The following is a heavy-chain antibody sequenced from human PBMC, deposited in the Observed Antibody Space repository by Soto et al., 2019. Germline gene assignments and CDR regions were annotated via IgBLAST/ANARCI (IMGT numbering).Heavy chain of an antibody. D-gene: IGHD5-12*01. V-gene: IGHV3-23*01. CDR1: GFIFSNYG. CDR2: ISGSGDRT. Sequence: PGGSLRLSCAASGFIFSNYGMSWVRQAPGKGLERVSSISGSGDRTHNADSVRGRFTISRFDSRNTLNLQMNSLRAEDTAIYFCATTKGYIDPFDLWGQGTLVTVSS. CDR3: ATTKGYIDPFDL. J-gene: IGHJ4*02.